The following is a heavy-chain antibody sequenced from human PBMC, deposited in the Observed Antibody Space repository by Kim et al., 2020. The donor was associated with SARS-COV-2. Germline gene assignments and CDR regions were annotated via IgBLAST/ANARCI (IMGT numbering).Heavy chain of an antibody. J-gene: IGHJ6*02. V-gene: IGHV3-49*03. D-gene: IGHD5-12*01. CDR2: IRSKAYGGTT. Sequence: GGSLRLSCTASGFTFGDYAMSWFRQAPGKGLEWVGFIRSKAYGGTTEYAASVKGRFTISRDDSKSIAYLQMNSLKTEDTAVYYCTRDHGRPVGDSGAATQYYYYYYGMDVWGQGTTVTVSS. CDR3: TRDHGRPVGDSGAATQYYYYYYGMDV. CDR1: GFTFGDYA.